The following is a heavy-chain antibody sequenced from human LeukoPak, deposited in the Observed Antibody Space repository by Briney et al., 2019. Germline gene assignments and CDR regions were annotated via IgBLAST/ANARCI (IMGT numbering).Heavy chain of an antibody. CDR1: GYSFTSYW. CDR3: ARVPRITMVRGVITHFDY. V-gene: IGHV5-51*01. J-gene: IGHJ4*02. Sequence: GESLKISCKGSGYSFTSYWIGWVRQMPGKGLEWMGIIYLGDSDTRYSPSFQGQVTISADKSISTAYLQWSSLKASDTAMYYCARVPRITMVRGVITHFDYWGQGTLVTVSS. CDR2: IYLGDSDT. D-gene: IGHD3-10*01.